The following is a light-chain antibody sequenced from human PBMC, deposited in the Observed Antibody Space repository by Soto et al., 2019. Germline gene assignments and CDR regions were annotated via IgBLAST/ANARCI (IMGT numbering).Light chain of an antibody. CDR3: QQHNNLLPWT. CDR2: GAS. CDR1: QSVANN. J-gene: IGKJ1*01. Sequence: VMTQSPTTLSVSPGERATLSCRASQSVANNVAWYQQKPGQPPRLLIYGASTRAAGVPARFSGSGYGRQFSLTISSLQSEDFAIYHCQQHNNLLPWTFGQVTNVDIK. V-gene: IGKV3-15*01.